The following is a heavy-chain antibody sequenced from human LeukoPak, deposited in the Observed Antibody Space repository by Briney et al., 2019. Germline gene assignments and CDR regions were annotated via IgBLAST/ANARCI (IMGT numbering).Heavy chain of an antibody. D-gene: IGHD1-1*01. CDR2: ISAGGDGT. J-gene: IGHJ3*02. V-gene: IGHV3-23*01. Sequence: AGGSLRLSCAASTFSFSEYPMGWVRQAPGKGLEWVSGISAGGDGTYYADPVKGRFTISRDNSKNTLFLQMNSLRAEDTAKYYCAKSLLTTATGTGRASDIWGQGTMVTVSS. CDR3: AKSLLTTATGTGRASDI. CDR1: TFSFSEYP.